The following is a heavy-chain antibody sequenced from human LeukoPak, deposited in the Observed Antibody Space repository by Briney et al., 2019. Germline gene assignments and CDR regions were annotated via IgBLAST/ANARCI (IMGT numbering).Heavy chain of an antibody. J-gene: IGHJ6*02. CDR1: GYTFTSYG. V-gene: IGHV1-18*01. CDR3: ARASHYYYYYGMDV. CDR2: ISAYNGNT. Sequence: ASVTVSCTASGYTFTSYGISWVRQAPGQGLEWMGWISAYNGNTNYAQKLQGRVTMTTDTSTSTAYMELRSLRSDDTAVYYCARASHYYYYYGMDVWGQGTTVTVSS.